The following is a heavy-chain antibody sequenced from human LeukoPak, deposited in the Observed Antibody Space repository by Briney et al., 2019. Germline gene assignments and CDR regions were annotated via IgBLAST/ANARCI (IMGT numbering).Heavy chain of an antibody. Sequence: GGSLRLSCAASGFTFSIYAMSWVRQAPGKGLQWVSSITSRGESTWYVDSVKGRFTITRDNSENTLYLQMHSLRAEDTAVYYCAKGATVFDYWGQGTLVTVSS. CDR1: GFTFSIYA. CDR2: ITSRGEST. CDR3: AKGATVFDY. V-gene: IGHV3-23*01. D-gene: IGHD4-17*01. J-gene: IGHJ4*02.